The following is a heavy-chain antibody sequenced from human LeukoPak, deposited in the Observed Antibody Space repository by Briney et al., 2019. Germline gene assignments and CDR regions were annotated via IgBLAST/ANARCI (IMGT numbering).Heavy chain of an antibody. J-gene: IGHJ6*03. CDR2: VHYSGST. CDR3: ASGTYYYGSVYMDV. V-gene: IGHV4-59*12. CDR1: GGSISSYY. Sequence: SETLSLTCTVSGGSISSYYWSWIRQPPGKGLEWIGYVHYSGSTNYNPSLKSRVTISVDTSKNQFSLKVSSVTAADTAVYYCASGTYYYGSVYMDVWGKGTMVTISS. D-gene: IGHD3-10*01.